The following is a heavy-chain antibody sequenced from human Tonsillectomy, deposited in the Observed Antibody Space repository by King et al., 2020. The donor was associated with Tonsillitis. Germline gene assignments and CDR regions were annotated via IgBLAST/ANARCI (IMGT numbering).Heavy chain of an antibody. CDR1: GFNFSSYE. CDR3: ARGNWDSDPHDAFDI. J-gene: IGHJ3*02. D-gene: IGHD1-7*01. CDR2: MSVRGGSI. V-gene: IGHV3-48*03. Sequence: EQLVQSGGGLVQPGGSLRLSCAASGFNFSSYEMNWVRQAPGKGLEWVSYMSVRGGSIYYADSVKGRFSISRDNAKNSLYLQMNSLRAEDTAVYYCARGNWDSDPHDAFDIWGQGTMVTVSS.